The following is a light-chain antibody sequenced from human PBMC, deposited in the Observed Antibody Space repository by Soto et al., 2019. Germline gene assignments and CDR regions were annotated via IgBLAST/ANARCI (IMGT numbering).Light chain of an antibody. J-gene: IGKJ3*01. Sequence: DIQMTQSPSSLSASVGDRVTITCRASQDIRDYLVWYQQRPGKVPSLLIYAASTLQSGVPSRFSGSGFGTDFTLTISSLQSEDDATYYCQKYGYAPFTFGRGTKVDLK. CDR3: QKYGYAPFT. V-gene: IGKV1-27*01. CDR2: AAS. CDR1: QDIRDY.